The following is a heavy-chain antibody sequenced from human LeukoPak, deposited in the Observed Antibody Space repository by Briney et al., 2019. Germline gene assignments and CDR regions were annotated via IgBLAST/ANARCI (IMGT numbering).Heavy chain of an antibody. V-gene: IGHV4-59*01. J-gene: IGHJ5*02. D-gene: IGHD3-10*01. CDR1: GGSISSYY. Sequence: SETLSLTCTVSGGSISSYYWSWIRQPPGKGLEWIGYIYYSGSTNYNPSLKSRVTISVDTSKNQFSLKLSSVTAADTAVYYCARVDYYYGSGNWFDPWGQGTLVTVSS. CDR3: ARVDYYYGSGNWFDP. CDR2: IYYSGST.